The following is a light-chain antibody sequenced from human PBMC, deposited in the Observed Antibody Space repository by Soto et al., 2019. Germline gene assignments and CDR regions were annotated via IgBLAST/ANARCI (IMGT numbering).Light chain of an antibody. J-gene: IGKJ1*01. CDR3: QQYNNWPPWT. Sequence: EIVMTQSLATLSVSPGERATLSCRASQSVSSNLAWYQQKPGQAPRLLIYGASTRATGIPARFSGSGSGTEFTLTISSLQSEDFAVYYCQQYNNWPPWTFGQGSKADIK. V-gene: IGKV3-15*01. CDR1: QSVSSN. CDR2: GAS.